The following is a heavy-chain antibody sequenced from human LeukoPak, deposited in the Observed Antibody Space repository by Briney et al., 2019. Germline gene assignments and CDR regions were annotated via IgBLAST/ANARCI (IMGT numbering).Heavy chain of an antibody. J-gene: IGHJ4*02. CDR3: ARDLPEYDFWSGHTGDYFDY. CDR1: GCAFTAYY. D-gene: IGHD3-3*01. CDR2: INPNSGGT. Sequence: ASVKVSCKASGCAFTAYYMHWVRQAPGQGLEWMGWINPNSGGTNYAQKFQGRVTMTRDTSSNTAYMELRSLRSDDTAVYYCARDLPEYDFWSGHTGDYFDYWGQGTLVTVSS. V-gene: IGHV1-2*02.